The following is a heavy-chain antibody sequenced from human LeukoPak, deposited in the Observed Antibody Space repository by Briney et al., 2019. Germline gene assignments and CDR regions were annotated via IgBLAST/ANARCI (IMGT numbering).Heavy chain of an antibody. D-gene: IGHD5-18*01. CDR3: AKDHDGYSYGYGY. Sequence: GGSLRLSCAASGFTFSSYAMSWVRQAPGKGLEWVSGISGSGGSTYYADSVKGRFTISRDNSKNTLYLQMNSLRAEDTAVYYCAKDHDGYSYGYGYWGQGTLVTVSS. CDR2: ISGSGGST. CDR1: GFTFSSYA. J-gene: IGHJ4*02. V-gene: IGHV3-23*01.